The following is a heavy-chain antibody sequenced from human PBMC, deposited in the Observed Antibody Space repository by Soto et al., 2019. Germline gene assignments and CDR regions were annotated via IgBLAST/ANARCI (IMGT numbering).Heavy chain of an antibody. Sequence: ASVKVSCKASGYTFTGYYIHWVRQAPGQGLEWMGWINPDSGGPNYAQRFQGRVSMTRDTSISTAYMELSRLRSDDTAVYYCARDRDYNGSGTSYTWGQETLVTVSS. V-gene: IGHV1-2*02. D-gene: IGHD3-10*01. CDR3: ARDRDYNGSGTSYT. J-gene: IGHJ5*02. CDR2: INPDSGGP. CDR1: GYTFTGYY.